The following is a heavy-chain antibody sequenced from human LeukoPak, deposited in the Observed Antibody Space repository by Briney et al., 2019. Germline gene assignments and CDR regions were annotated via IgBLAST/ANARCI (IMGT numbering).Heavy chain of an antibody. D-gene: IGHD3-22*01. J-gene: IGHJ4*02. CDR2: IRYDGSNK. V-gene: IGHV3-30*02. Sequence: PGGSLRLSCAASGFTFSSYAMHWVRQAPGKGLEWVAFIRYDGSNKYYADSVKGRFTISRDNSKNTLYLQMNSLRAEDTAVYYCAKVLYYYDSSGYYGGYFDYWGQGTLVTVSS. CDR3: AKVLYYYDSSGYYGGYFDY. CDR1: GFTFSSYA.